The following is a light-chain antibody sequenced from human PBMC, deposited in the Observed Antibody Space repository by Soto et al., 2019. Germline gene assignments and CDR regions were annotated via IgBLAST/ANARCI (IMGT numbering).Light chain of an antibody. CDR1: QSVSSSS. J-gene: IGKJ2*01. CDR3: QQYGSFPYT. CDR2: DTS. V-gene: IGKV3-20*01. Sequence: EIVLTQSPGTLSLSPGERATLSCRASQSVSSSSLAWYQQKPGQAPGLLIYDTSTRATGIPDRFGGSGSGTDFTLTISRLEPDDFAVYYCQQYGSFPYTFGQGTKLEI.